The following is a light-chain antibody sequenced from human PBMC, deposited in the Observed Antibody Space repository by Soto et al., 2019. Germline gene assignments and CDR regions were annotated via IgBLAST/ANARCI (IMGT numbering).Light chain of an antibody. CDR3: QRYNSYSRT. CDR1: QSISSW. J-gene: IGKJ1*01. CDR2: DAS. Sequence: DIQMTQSPSTLSASVGDRVTITWRASQSISSWLAWYQQKPGKAPKLLIYDASSLESGVPSRFSGSGSGTEFTLTISSLQPDDFATYYCQRYNSYSRTFGQGTKVDNK. V-gene: IGKV1-5*01.